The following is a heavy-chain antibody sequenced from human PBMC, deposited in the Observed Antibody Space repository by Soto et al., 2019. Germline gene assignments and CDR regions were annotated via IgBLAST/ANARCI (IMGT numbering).Heavy chain of an antibody. CDR1: GFTFSTHW. Sequence: EVQLVESGGGLVQPGGSLRLSCAASGFTFSTHWMTWVRQPPGKGLEWVANINQDGSERYYVDSVRGRFTISRDNAKNSLYLQMNSLRAEDTAVYSCVCGGNFFVYWGQGTLVTVSP. J-gene: IGHJ4*02. V-gene: IGHV3-7*01. D-gene: IGHD3-16*01. CDR2: INQDGSER. CDR3: VCGGNFFVY.